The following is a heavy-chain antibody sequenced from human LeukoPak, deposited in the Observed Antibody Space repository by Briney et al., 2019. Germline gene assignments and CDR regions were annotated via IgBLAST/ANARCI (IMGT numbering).Heavy chain of an antibody. D-gene: IGHD7-27*01. J-gene: IGHJ4*02. V-gene: IGHV1-18*01. Sequence: ASVTVSCKASGYTFISYGISWVRQAPGQGLEWMGWISAYNGNTNFAQKLQGRVTMTTDTSTSTAYMDLTSLRSDDTAVYYCARDHLGSLDYWGQGTLVTVSS. CDR2: ISAYNGNT. CDR3: ARDHLGSLDY. CDR1: GYTFISYG.